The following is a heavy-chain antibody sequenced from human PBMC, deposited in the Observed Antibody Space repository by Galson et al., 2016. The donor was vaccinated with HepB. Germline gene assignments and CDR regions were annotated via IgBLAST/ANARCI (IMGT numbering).Heavy chain of an antibody. V-gene: IGHV3-23*01. CDR3: ATLLWFGELLYPFDY. D-gene: IGHD3-10*01. CDR1: GFSFSSYA. J-gene: IGHJ4*02. Sequence: SLRLSCAASGFSFSSYAMSWVRQAPGKGLEWVSSISGSVGSTYYADSVKGRFTISRDNPKNTLYLQMNSLRAEDTAVYYCATLLWFGELLYPFDYWGQGTLVTVSS. CDR2: ISGSVGST.